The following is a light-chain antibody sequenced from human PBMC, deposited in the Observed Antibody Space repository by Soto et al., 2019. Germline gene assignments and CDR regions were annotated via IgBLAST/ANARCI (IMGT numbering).Light chain of an antibody. CDR1: QSVSSSY. CDR2: GAS. J-gene: IGKJ5*01. V-gene: IGKV3-20*01. CDR3: PQYGSSPPSIT. Sequence: EIVLTQSPGTLSLSPGERATLSCRASQSVSSSYLAWDQQKPGQAPMLLIYGASSTATGIPDRFSGSGSGTDCTLTIRRLEPEDFAVYYCPQYGSSPPSITFGQGTRLEI.